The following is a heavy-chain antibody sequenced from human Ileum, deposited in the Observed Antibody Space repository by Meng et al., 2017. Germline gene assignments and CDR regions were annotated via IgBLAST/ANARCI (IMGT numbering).Heavy chain of an antibody. D-gene: IGHD5-24*01. V-gene: IGHV3-49*04. J-gene: IGHJ4*02. Sequence: GGSLRLSCRASGFTFGDSAVSWVRQAPGKGLEWVGFIRSKSSGESPQYAASVRGRFTISWDDSKIIAYLQMNSLRTEDTAVYYCTRSRDGYNFILDYWGQGTLVTVSS. CDR2: IRSKSSGESP. CDR3: TRSRDGYNFILDY. CDR1: GFTFGDSA.